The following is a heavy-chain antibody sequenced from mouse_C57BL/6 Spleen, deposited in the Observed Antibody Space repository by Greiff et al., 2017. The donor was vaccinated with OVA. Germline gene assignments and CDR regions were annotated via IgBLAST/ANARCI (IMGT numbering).Heavy chain of an antibody. V-gene: IGHV1-26*01. J-gene: IGHJ4*01. CDR3: ARERLGNYDYDGYAMDY. CDR2: INPNNGGT. D-gene: IGHD2-4*01. Sequence: VQLQQSGPELVKPGASVKISCKASGYTFTDYYMNWVKQSHGKSLEWIGDINPNNGGTSYNQKFKGKATLTVDKSSSTAYMELRSLTSEDSAVYYCARERLGNYDYDGYAMDYWGQGTSVTVSS. CDR1: GYTFTDYY.